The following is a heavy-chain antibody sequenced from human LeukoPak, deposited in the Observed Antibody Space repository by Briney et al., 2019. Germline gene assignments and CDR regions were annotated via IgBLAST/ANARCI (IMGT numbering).Heavy chain of an antibody. Sequence: GGSLRLSCAASGFTFSSYWMSWVRQDPGKGLEWVSTISDSGANTYYADSVRGRFTISRDNSKNTLYLQKNSLRADDTAIYYCAKSMTLQWRGFFDLWGRGTHVTVSS. J-gene: IGHJ2*01. V-gene: IGHV3-23*01. D-gene: IGHD6-19*01. CDR3: AKSMTLQWRGFFDL. CDR2: ISDSGANT. CDR1: GFTFSSYW.